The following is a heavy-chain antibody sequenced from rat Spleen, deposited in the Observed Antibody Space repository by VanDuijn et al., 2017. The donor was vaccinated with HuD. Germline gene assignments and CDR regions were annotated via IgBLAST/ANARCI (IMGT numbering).Heavy chain of an antibody. Sequence: EVQLVESGGGLVQPGRSLKLSCAASGFTFSNYGMAWVRQAPTKGLEWVATISYDGSSTYYPDSVKGRFTISRDNAKSTLYLQMNSLRSEDTATYYCTRREAYYGYNDYWGQGVMVTVSS. CDR3: TRREAYYGYNDY. CDR2: ISYDGSST. D-gene: IGHD1-9*01. CDR1: GFTFSNYG. J-gene: IGHJ2*01. V-gene: IGHV5-29*01.